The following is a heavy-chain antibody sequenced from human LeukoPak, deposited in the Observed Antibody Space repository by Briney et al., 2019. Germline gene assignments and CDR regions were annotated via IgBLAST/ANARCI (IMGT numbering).Heavy chain of an antibody. CDR2: INSGGSST. CDR3: ARASYSGGGCYSRYFQH. D-gene: IGHD2-21*02. J-gene: IGHJ1*01. CDR1: GFTFSSYW. Sequence: GGSLRLSCAASGFTFSSYWMHWVRQAPGKGLVWVSRINSGGSSTSYADSVKGRFTISRDNAKNTLYLQMNSLRAEDTAVYYCARASYSGGGCYSRYFQHWGQGTLVTVSS. V-gene: IGHV3-74*01.